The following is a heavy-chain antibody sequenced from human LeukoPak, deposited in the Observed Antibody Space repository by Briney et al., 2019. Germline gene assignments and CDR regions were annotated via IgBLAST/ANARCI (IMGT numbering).Heavy chain of an antibody. Sequence: ASVKVSCKASGYTFTGYYMHWVRQAPGQGLEWMGWINPNSGGTNYAQKFQGRVTMTRDTSISTAYMELSRLRSDDTAVYYCARATEVATNQNEYFQHWGQGTLVTVSS. J-gene: IGHJ1*01. CDR1: GYTFTGYY. CDR3: ARATEVATNQNEYFQH. V-gene: IGHV1-2*02. CDR2: INPNSGGT. D-gene: IGHD5-12*01.